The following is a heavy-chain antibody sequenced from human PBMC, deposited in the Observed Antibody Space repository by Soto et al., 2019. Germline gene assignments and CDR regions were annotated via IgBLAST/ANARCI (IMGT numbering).Heavy chain of an antibody. CDR1: GFTFSSYG. D-gene: IGHD2-2*03. J-gene: IGHJ4*02. Sequence: SLRLSCAASGFTFSSYGMHWVRQAPGKGLEWVAVIWYDGSNKYYADSVKGRFTISRDNSKNTLYLQMNSLRAEDTAVYYCARSVDIVPFDYWGQGTLVTVSS. CDR3: ARSVDIVPFDY. CDR2: IWYDGSNK. V-gene: IGHV3-33*01.